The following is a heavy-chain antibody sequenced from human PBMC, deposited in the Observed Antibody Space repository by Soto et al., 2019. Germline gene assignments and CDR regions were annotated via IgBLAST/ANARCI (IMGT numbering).Heavy chain of an antibody. J-gene: IGHJ6*03. V-gene: IGHV1-18*01. Sequence: QDQLVQSGAEVKKPGASVTVSCKASGYSFTNYGITWVRQAPGQGLEWMGWISAFNGNTHYAQKLQGRVTMTTSASTSTAYMELRSLSSDDTAVYYCARDRGVAPPVAGNTHYYYYMDVWGKGTTVIVSS. CDR1: GYSFTNYG. D-gene: IGHD6-19*01. CDR3: ARDRGVAPPVAGNTHYYYYMDV. CDR2: ISAFNGNT.